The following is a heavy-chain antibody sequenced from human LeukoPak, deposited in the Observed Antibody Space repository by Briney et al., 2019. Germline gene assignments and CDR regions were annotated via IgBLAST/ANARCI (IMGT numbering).Heavy chain of an antibody. V-gene: IGHV4-4*02. D-gene: IGHD3-10*01. CDR3: AIKPPSGWFGTRWLDP. Sequence: SETLSLTCSVSGGSISNNNWWSWVRQSPGKGLEWIGNIYHSGTTHYNPSLKSRATISVDKSKNQFSLKLNSVTAADTAVYYCAIKPPSGWFGTRWLDPWGQGTLVTVSS. CDR2: IYHSGTT. CDR1: GGSISNNNW. J-gene: IGHJ5*02.